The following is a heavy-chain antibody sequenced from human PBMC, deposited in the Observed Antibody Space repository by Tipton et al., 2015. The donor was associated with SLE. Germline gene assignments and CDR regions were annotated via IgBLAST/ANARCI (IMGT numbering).Heavy chain of an antibody. J-gene: IGHJ6*03. CDR1: GGSFTGYS. Sequence: TLSLTCAVYGGSFTGYSWNWIRQSPGKGLEWIGGVDHDRNTIFNPSLKSRLAASLDPSNNQFSLKLSSVTAADTAVYYCATDGGAAAESYNYYMDVWGIGTTVTVSS. CDR2: VDHDRNT. D-gene: IGHD6-13*01. V-gene: IGHV4-34*01. CDR3: ATDGGAAAESYNYYMDV.